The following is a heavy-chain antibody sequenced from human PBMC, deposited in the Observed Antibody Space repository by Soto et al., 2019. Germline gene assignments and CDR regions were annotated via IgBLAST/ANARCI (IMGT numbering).Heavy chain of an antibody. J-gene: IGHJ4*02. CDR1: GGSISSYY. Sequence: QVQLQESGPGLVKPSETLSLTCTVSGGSISSYYWSWIRQPPGNGLEWIGYIYYSGSTNYNPSLKSRVTISVDTSKNQFSLQLSSVTAADTAVYYCARAWGFYFDYWGQGTLVTVSS. D-gene: IGHD3-16*01. CDR3: ARAWGFYFDY. V-gene: IGHV4-59*08. CDR2: IYYSGST.